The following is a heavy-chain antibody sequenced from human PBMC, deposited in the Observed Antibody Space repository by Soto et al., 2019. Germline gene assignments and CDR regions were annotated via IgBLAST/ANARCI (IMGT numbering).Heavy chain of an antibody. CDR2: ISKSGTYT. Sequence: GGSLRLSCAASGFIFSDYYMSWIRQAPGRGLEWVSYISKSGTYTNYADSVKGRFTISRDSAKNSLYLQMNSLRAEDTALYYCATVARGSASYAALVYFDYWGQGTLVTVSS. V-gene: IGHV3-11*05. CDR3: ATVARGSASYAALVYFDY. D-gene: IGHD3-10*01. J-gene: IGHJ4*02. CDR1: GFIFSDYY.